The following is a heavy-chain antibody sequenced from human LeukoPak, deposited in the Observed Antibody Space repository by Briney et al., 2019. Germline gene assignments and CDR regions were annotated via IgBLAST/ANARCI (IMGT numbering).Heavy chain of an antibody. CDR3: AKEYYYGSGRTSPFDY. V-gene: IGHV3-9*01. Sequence: GGSLRLSCAASGFTFDDYAMHWVRQAPGKGLEWVSGISWNSGSIGYADSVKGRFTISRDNAKNSLYLQMNSLRAEGTALYYCAKEYYYGSGRTSPFDYWGQGTLVTVSS. D-gene: IGHD3-10*01. CDR1: GFTFDDYA. CDR2: ISWNSGSI. J-gene: IGHJ4*02.